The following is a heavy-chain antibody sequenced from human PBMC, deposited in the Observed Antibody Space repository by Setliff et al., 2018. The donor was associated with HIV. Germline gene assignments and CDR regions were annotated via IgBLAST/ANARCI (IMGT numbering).Heavy chain of an antibody. J-gene: IGHJ3*02. V-gene: IGHV5-51*01. D-gene: IGHD3-9*01. Sequence: GESLKISCKGSGYGFTNYWTAWVRQMPGRGLEWMGIIYPGDSDTRYSPSFQGQVTISADKSISTAYLQWSSLKASDTAMYYCARQGDYHILTGYYSGPHDAFDIWGQGTMVTVSS. CDR3: ARQGDYHILTGYYSGPHDAFDI. CDR2: IYPGDSDT. CDR1: GYGFTNYW.